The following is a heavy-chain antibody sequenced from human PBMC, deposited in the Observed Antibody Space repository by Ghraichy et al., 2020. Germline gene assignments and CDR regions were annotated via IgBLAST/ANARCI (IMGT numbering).Heavy chain of an antibody. CDR1: GFTFSSYA. D-gene: IGHD5-18*01. CDR3: AKDPPRGDTAILS. Sequence: GESLNISCAASGFTFSSYAMSWVRQAPGKGLEWVSAISGSGGSTYYADSVKGRFTISRDNSKNTLYLQMNSLRAEDTAVYYCAKDPPRGDTAILSWGQGTLVTVSS. J-gene: IGHJ5*02. CDR2: ISGSGGST. V-gene: IGHV3-23*01.